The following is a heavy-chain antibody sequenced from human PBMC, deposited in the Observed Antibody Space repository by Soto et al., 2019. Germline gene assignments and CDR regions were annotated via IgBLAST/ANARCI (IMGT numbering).Heavy chain of an antibody. V-gene: IGHV3-53*01. CDR3: ASWHLQEHAYDV. D-gene: IGHD4-4*01. CDR1: GLTVSGKKY. J-gene: IGHJ3*01. CDR2: LYDVDGT. Sequence: DVQLVESGGGLIQPGGSLRLSCAAFGLTVSGKKYMAWVRQAPGKGLEWVSGLYDVDGTYYADSVTGRFTTSGDSSKTIVYLQMDSLRPDDTAVYYCASWHLQEHAYDVWGQGTTVTVSS.